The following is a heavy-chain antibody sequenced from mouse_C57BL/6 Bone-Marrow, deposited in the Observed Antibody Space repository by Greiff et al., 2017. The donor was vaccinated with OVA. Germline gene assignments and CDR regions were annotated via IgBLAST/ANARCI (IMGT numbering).Heavy chain of an antibody. J-gene: IGHJ4*01. D-gene: IGHD2-3*01. CDR1: GYTFTSYW. CDR2: IYPGSGST. Sequence: QVQLQQPGAELVKPVASVKMSCKASGYTFTSYWITWVKQRPGQGLEWIGDIYPGSGSTNYNEKFKSKATLTVDTSSSTAYMQLSSLTSEDSAVYYCARRWSYYYAMDYWGQGTSVTVSS. V-gene: IGHV1-55*01. CDR3: ARRWSYYYAMDY.